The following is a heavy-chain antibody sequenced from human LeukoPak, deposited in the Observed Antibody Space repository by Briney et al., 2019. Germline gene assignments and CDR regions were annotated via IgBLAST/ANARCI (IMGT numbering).Heavy chain of an antibody. Sequence: SETLALTCTVSGGSISSYYWSWIRQPPGKGLEWIGYIYYSGSTNYNPSLKSRVTISVDTSKNQFSLKLSSVTAADTAVYYCARRQRRGYSYGYFDYWGQGTLVTVSS. V-gene: IGHV4-59*08. J-gene: IGHJ4*02. CDR1: GGSISSYY. CDR2: IYYSGST. CDR3: ARRQRRGYSYGYFDY. D-gene: IGHD5-18*01.